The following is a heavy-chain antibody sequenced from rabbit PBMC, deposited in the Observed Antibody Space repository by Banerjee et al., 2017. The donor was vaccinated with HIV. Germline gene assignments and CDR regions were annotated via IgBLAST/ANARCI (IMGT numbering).Heavy chain of an antibody. CDR2: IYAGKGTT. CDR1: GFSFSNKY. V-gene: IGHV1S7*01. J-gene: IGHJ4*01. D-gene: IGHD4-1*01. CDR3: ARDLAGVIGWNFNL. Sequence: QLVESGGGLVKPEGSLTLTCTASGFSFSNKYVMCWVRQAPGKGLEWIGTIYAGKGTTYYASWVNGRFTISSHNAQNTLYLQLNSLTAADTATYFCARDLAGVIGWNFNLWGPGTLVTVS.